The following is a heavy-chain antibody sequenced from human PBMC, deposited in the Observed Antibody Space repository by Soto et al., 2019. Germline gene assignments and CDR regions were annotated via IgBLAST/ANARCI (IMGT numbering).Heavy chain of an antibody. D-gene: IGHD5-18*01. Sequence: PSETLSLTCTVSGDSIFGGDYYWSWIRQAPGKGLQWVGSIYYSGRTYYNPSLESRIAMTVDTSQNQFSLKLSSVTAADSAAYFCARDVDSTILKPNDAFGIWGQGSMVTVSS. J-gene: IGHJ3*02. CDR1: GDSIFGGDYY. CDR2: IYYSGRT. CDR3: ARDVDSTILKPNDAFGI. V-gene: IGHV4-30-4*01.